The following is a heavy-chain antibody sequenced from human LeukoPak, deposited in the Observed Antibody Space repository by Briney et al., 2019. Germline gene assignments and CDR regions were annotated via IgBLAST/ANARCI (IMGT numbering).Heavy chain of an antibody. V-gene: IGHV1-2*02. CDR3: ARTLGALGFFDY. CDR2: INPNSGGT. J-gene: IGHJ4*02. D-gene: IGHD1-26*01. CDR1: GYIFTGYY. Sequence: ASVKVSCKASGYIFTGYYMHWVRQAPGQGLEWMGWINPNSGGTNYAQKFQGRVTMTRDTSISTVYMELSSLRSEDTAVYYCARTLGALGFFDYWGQGTLVTVSS.